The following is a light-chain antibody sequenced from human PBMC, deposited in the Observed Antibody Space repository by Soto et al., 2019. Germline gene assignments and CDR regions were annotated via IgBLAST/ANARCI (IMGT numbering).Light chain of an antibody. CDR1: SSDIGGYNS. CDR3: SSYTDRKHLV. J-gene: IGLJ1*01. CDR2: DVT. Sequence: ALTQSPSASGSPGQSVTISCTGTSSDIGGYNSVSWYQQHPGKAPKVMIYDVTKRPSGVPDRFSGSKSGNTASLTVSALQAEDEADYYCSSYTDRKHLVFGTGTKLTVL. V-gene: IGLV2-8*01.